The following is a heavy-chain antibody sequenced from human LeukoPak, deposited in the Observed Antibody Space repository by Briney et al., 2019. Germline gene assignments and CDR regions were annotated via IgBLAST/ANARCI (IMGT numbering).Heavy chain of an antibody. J-gene: IGHJ4*02. Sequence: SETLSLTCTLSGGSISSSSYYWGWIRQPPGKGLEWIGSIYYSGSTYYNPSLKSRVTISVDTSKNQFSLKLSSVTAADTAVYYCARLSWLGKRNYFDYWGQGTLVTVSS. CDR2: IYYSGST. CDR1: GGSISSSSYY. CDR3: ARLSWLGKRNYFDY. D-gene: IGHD6-13*01. V-gene: IGHV4-39*01.